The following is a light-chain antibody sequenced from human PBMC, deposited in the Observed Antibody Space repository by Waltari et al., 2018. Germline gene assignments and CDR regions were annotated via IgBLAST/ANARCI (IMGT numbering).Light chain of an antibody. CDR2: GTS. J-gene: IGKJ5*01. Sequence: DIQMTQSPSSLSASVGDRVTITCRASQNISNYLNWYQQKPGKAPKVLIYGTSSLQSGVPSRFSGSGSGTEFTLTISSLQSEDFATYYCQQTYSSPTFGQGTRLEIK. CDR1: QNISNY. CDR3: QQTYSSPT. V-gene: IGKV1-39*01.